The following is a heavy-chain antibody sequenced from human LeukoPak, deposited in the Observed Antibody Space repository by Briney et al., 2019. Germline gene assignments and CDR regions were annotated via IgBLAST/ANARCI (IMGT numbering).Heavy chain of an antibody. D-gene: IGHD3-3*01. CDR3: AGFLEWFRNWFDP. CDR1: GFTFSDYY. J-gene: IGHJ5*02. CDR2: ISSSGSTI. Sequence: GGSLRLSCAASGFTFSDYYMSWIRQAPGKGLEWVSYISSSGSTIYYADSVKGRFTISRDNAKNSLYLQMNSLRAEDTAVYYCAGFLEWFRNWFDPWGQGTLVTVSS. V-gene: IGHV3-11*01.